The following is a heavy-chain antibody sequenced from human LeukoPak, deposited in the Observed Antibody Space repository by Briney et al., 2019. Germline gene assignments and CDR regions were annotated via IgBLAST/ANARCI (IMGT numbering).Heavy chain of an antibody. J-gene: IGHJ4*02. CDR2: IDVGSGNT. D-gene: IGHD1-26*01. CDR1: GFTVTSSA. Sequence: SVKVSCKASGFTVTSSAMQWVRQARGQSLEWIGWIDVGSGNTNYAQKFQERDTITRDMSTSTAYMELSSLRSEDTAVYYCAADQYGGSYADYWGQGTLVTVSS. V-gene: IGHV1-58*02. CDR3: AADQYGGSYADY.